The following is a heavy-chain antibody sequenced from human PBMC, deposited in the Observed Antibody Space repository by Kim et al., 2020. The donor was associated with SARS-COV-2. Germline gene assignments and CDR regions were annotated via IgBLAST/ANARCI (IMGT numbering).Heavy chain of an antibody. CDR3: ARSIAAAGRWFDP. D-gene: IGHD6-13*01. Sequence: ASVKVSCKASGYTFTAYYMHWVRQAPGQGLEWMGWINPNSGGTNYAQKFQGRVTMTRDTSISTAYMELSRLRSDDTAVSYCARSIAAAGRWFDPWGQGTLVLVSS. J-gene: IGHJ5*02. CDR1: GYTFTAYY. CDR2: INPNSGGT. V-gene: IGHV1-2*02.